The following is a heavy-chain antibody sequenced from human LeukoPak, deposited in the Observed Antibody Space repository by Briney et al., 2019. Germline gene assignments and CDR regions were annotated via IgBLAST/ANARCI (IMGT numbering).Heavy chain of an antibody. CDR1: GGTFSSYA. D-gene: IGHD3-22*01. CDR3: ARGPIEYYDSSGYPF. J-gene: IGHJ4*02. Sequence: SVKVSCKASGGTFSSYAISWVRQAPGQGLEWMGGIIPIFGTANYAQKFQGRVTITTDESTSTAYMELSSLRSEDTAVYYCARGPIEYYDSSGYPFWGQGTLVTVSS. CDR2: IIPIFGTA. V-gene: IGHV1-69*05.